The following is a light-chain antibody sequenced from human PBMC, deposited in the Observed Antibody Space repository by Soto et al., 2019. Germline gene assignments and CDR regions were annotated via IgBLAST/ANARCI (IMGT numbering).Light chain of an antibody. CDR3: QQTYNTPWT. J-gene: IGKJ1*01. CDR1: QNIAGY. Sequence: DIPMTQSPSSLSASVGDRVTITCRASQNIAGYLNWYQQKPGKAPNLLIFAASSLEGGVPSRFSGNGSGTDFTLTISSLQPEDFATYYCQQTYNTPWTFGQGTKVEIK. CDR2: AAS. V-gene: IGKV1-39*01.